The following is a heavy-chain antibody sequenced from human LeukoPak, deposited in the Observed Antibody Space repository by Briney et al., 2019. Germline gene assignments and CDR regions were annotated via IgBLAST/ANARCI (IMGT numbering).Heavy chain of an antibody. D-gene: IGHD3-22*01. J-gene: IGHJ4*02. CDR3: ARVGYYESSGYYEY. Sequence: ASVTVSCTASGGTFSSYAISWVRQAPGQGLEWMGRINPNSGGTNYAQKFQGRVTMTRDTSISTVYMELSRLRSDDTAVYYCARVGYYESSGYYEYWGQGTLVTVSS. CDR2: INPNSGGT. V-gene: IGHV1-2*06. CDR1: GGTFSSYA.